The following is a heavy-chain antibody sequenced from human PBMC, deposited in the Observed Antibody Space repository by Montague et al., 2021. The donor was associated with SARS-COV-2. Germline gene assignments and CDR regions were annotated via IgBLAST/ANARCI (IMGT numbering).Heavy chain of an antibody. CDR3: AKGTYFYDSSGYYPESHYSYLDGMDV. D-gene: IGHD3-22*01. CDR1: GFTFDDYV. CDR2: ISGDGGKT. J-gene: IGHJ6*02. V-gene: IGHV3-43*02. Sequence: SLRLSCAASGFTFDDYVMYWVRQPPGKGLEWVSLISGDGGKTYYADSVKGRFTTSRDNGKNSLYLQMNSLGTEDTALYHCAKGTYFYDSSGYYPESHYSYLDGMDVWGQGTTVTVSS.